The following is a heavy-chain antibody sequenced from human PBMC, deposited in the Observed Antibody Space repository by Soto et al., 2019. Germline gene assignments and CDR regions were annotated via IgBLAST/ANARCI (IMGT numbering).Heavy chain of an antibody. Sequence: QVQLVESGGGVVQPGRSLRLSCAASGFTFSSYGMHWVRQAPGKGLEWVAVISYDGSNKYYADSVKGRFTISRDNSNNTLYLHMNRLRAEDTAVYYCANDHLEIAVAPFDYWGQGTLVTVSS. CDR3: ANDHLEIAVAPFDY. CDR2: ISYDGSNK. CDR1: GFTFSSYG. D-gene: IGHD6-19*01. V-gene: IGHV3-30*18. J-gene: IGHJ4*02.